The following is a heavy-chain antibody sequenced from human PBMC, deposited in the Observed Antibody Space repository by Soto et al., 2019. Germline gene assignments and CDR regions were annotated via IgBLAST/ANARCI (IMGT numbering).Heavy chain of an antibody. J-gene: IGHJ6*02. D-gene: IGHD3-3*01. V-gene: IGHV3-21*01. CDR1: GFTFSSYS. CDR3: ARGRTIFGVVYYYGMDV. Sequence: GGSLRLSCAASGFTFSSYSMNWVRQAPGKGLEWVSSISSSSYIYYADSVKGRFTISRDNAKNSLYLQMNSLRAEDTAVYYCARGRTIFGVVYYYGMDVWGQGTTVTVSS. CDR2: ISSSSYI.